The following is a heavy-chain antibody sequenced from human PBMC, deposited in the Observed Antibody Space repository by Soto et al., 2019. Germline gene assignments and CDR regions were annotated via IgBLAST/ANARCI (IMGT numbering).Heavy chain of an antibody. CDR3: ARSLTVGTPTYFDY. CDR1: GYTFTSYG. CDR2: ISAYNGNT. Sequence: ASVKVSCKASGYTFTSYGISWVRQAPGQGLEWVGWISAYNGNTNYAQKLQGRVTMTTDTSTSTAYMELRSLRSDDTAVYYCARSLTVGTPTYFDYWGQGTLVTVSS. V-gene: IGHV1-18*01. D-gene: IGHD1-7*01. J-gene: IGHJ4*02.